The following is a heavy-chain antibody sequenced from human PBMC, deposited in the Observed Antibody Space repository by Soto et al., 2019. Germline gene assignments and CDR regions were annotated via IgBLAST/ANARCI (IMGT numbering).Heavy chain of an antibody. Sequence: QAQLVQSGAEVKKPGASVKVSRKASGYTFTSYGISWVRQAPGQGLEWMGWISAYNGNTNYAQNLQGRVTMTTDTSTSTAYMELRSLRSDDTAVYYCARGAWAGRALWYFDLWGRGTLVTVSS. J-gene: IGHJ2*01. CDR2: ISAYNGNT. CDR3: ARGAWAGRALWYFDL. D-gene: IGHD3-16*01. V-gene: IGHV1-18*01. CDR1: GYTFTSYG.